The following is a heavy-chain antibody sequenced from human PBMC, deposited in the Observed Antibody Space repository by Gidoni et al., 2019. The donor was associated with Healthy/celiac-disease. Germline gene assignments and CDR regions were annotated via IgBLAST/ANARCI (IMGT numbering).Heavy chain of an antibody. V-gene: IGHV5-51*01. D-gene: IGHD3-10*01. CDR3: ARASVLLWFGELLGGDYFDY. J-gene: IGHJ4*02. CDR2: IYPGDSDT. CDR1: GYSFTSYW. Sequence: EVQLVQSGAEVEKPGESLKISGKGYGYSFTSYWIGWVRQMPGKGLEWMGIIYPGDSDTRYSPSFQGQVTISADKSISTAYLQWSSLKASDTAMYYCARASVLLWFGELLGGDYFDYWGQGTLVTVSS.